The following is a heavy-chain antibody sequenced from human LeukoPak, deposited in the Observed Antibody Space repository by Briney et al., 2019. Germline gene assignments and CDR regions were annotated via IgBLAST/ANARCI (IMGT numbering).Heavy chain of an antibody. V-gene: IGHV1-2*02. Sequence: ASVKVSCKASGYTFTDYYIHWARQARGQGLEWMGWINPKSGGTKYAQKFQGRVTMTRDTSISTAYMEMSRLRSDDTAVYYCARDLYFDYWGQGTLVTVSS. CDR2: INPKSGGT. CDR3: ARDLYFDY. CDR1: GYTFTDYY. J-gene: IGHJ4*02.